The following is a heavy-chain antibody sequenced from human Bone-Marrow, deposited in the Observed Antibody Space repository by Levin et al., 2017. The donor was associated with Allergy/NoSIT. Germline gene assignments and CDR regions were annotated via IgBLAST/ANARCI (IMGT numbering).Heavy chain of an antibody. J-gene: IGHJ4*02. CDR3: ARGLGDYYDSSGLHPPDY. CDR1: GFTFSSYA. CDR2: ISYDGSNK. Sequence: GGSLRLSCAASGFTFSSYAMHWVRQAPGKGLEWVAVISYDGSNKYYADSVKGRFTISRDNSKNTLYLQMNSLRAEDTAVYYCARGLGDYYDSSGLHPPDYWGQGTLVTVSS. D-gene: IGHD3-22*01. V-gene: IGHV3-30*04.